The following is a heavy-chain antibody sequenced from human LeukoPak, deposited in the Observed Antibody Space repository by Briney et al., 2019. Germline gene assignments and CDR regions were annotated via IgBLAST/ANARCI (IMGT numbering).Heavy chain of an antibody. V-gene: IGHV3-53*01. Sequence: PGGSLRLSCAASGFTVSSNYMSWVRQAPGKGLEWVSVIYSGGSTYYADSVKGRFTISRRNSKSTLYLQMNSLRAEDTAVYYCARVYSSGWSYYYYYMDVWGKGTTVTVSS. J-gene: IGHJ6*03. D-gene: IGHD6-19*01. CDR2: IYSGGST. CDR1: GFTVSSNY. CDR3: ARVYSSGWSYYYYYMDV.